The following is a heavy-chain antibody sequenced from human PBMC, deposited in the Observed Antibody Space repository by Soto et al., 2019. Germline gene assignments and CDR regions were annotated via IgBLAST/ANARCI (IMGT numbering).Heavy chain of an antibody. D-gene: IGHD3-3*01. V-gene: IGHV1-3*01. CDR2: INAGNGNT. CDR1: GYTFTSYA. Sequence: QVQLVQSGAEVKKPGASVKVSCKASGYTFTSYAMHWVRQAPGQRHEWMGWINAGNGNTKYSPKFQGRVTITRDTSASTAYMELSSRSSEETAVYYCARGGDYDFWGGYYGSSGYDSPVDCWGQGTLVTVSS. J-gene: IGHJ4*02. CDR3: ARGGDYDFWGGYYGSSGYDSPVDC.